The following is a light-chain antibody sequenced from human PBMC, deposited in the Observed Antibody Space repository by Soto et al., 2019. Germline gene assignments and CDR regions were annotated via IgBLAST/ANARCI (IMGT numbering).Light chain of an antibody. CDR3: QQYGSSPPEIT. CDR1: QYINTR. CDR2: QTS. Sequence: EIVLTQSPATLSSFPGDRVTLSCRASQYINTRLAWYQHRPGQAPRLLIYQTSIRAAGIPARFSGSGSGTDFTLTISRLEPEDFAVYYCQQYGSSPPEITFGQGTRLEIK. J-gene: IGKJ5*01. V-gene: IGKV3-20*01.